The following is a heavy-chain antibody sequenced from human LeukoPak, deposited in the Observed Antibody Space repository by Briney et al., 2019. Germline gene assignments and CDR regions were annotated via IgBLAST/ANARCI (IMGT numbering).Heavy chain of an antibody. CDR3: ARETYYDFWSGYYHYYYYMDV. CDR2: IYSGGST. Sequence: PGGSLRLSCAASGFTVSSNYMSWVRQAPGKGLEWVSVIYSGGSTYYADSVKGRFTISRDNAKNTLYLQMNSLRAEDTAVYYCARETYYDFWSGYYHYYYYMDVWGKGTMVTVSS. CDR1: GFTVSSNY. J-gene: IGHJ6*03. D-gene: IGHD3-3*01. V-gene: IGHV3-53*01.